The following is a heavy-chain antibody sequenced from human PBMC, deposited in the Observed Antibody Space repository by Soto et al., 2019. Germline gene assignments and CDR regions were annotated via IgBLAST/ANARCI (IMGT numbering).Heavy chain of an antibody. Sequence: GGSLRLSCAASGFTFSSFGMFWVRQTPAKGLEWLALIWYDGSNQYYADSVKGRFTISRDNAKNTVYLQMNSLRDEDTAVYYCARDDVGVGIDYWGLGTLVTVST. CDR2: IWYDGSNQ. CDR3: ARDDVGVGIDY. V-gene: IGHV3-33*01. CDR1: GFTFSSFG. J-gene: IGHJ4*02. D-gene: IGHD1-26*01.